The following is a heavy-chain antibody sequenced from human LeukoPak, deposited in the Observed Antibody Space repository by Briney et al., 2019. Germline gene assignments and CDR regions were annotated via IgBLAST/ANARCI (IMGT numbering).Heavy chain of an antibody. CDR2: IIPIFGTA. D-gene: IGHD4-11*01. V-gene: IGHV1-69*05. CDR1: GGTFSSYA. J-gene: IGHJ5*01. Sequence: ASVKVSCKASGGTFSSYAISWVRQAPGQGLEWMGGIIPIFGTANYAQKLQGRVTMTTDTSTSTAYMELRSLRSDDTAVYYCARDAGPTTVSRDNWFDSWGQGTLVTVSS. CDR3: ARDAGPTTVSRDNWFDS.